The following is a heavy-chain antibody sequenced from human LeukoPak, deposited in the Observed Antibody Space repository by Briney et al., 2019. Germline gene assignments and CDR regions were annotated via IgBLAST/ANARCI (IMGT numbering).Heavy chain of an antibody. J-gene: IGHJ6*02. V-gene: IGHV3-23*01. CDR2: ISGSGDSI. CDR3: AKSKESYYYGMDV. CDR1: GFTFSSYA. Sequence: GGPLRLSCAASGFTFSSYAMSWVRQAPGKGLEWVSAISGSGDSIYYADSVKGRFTISRDNSKNTLCLQMNSLRAEDTAVYYCAKSKESYYYGMDVWGQGTTVTVSS.